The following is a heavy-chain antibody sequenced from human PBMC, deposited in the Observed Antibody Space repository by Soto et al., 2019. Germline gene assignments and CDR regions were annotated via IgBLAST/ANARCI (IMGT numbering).Heavy chain of an antibody. J-gene: IGHJ4*02. CDR3: ARGEPRYYSY. Sequence: QVQLVESGGGVVQPGRSLRLSCTVSGFSLDGFAMNWVRQAPGKGLEWVAIISYDGDNKYFADSVKGRFTISKDSLKKTVYLQMDSLRPDDTDTYYCARGEPRYYSYRGQGTLVIVSS. D-gene: IGHD3-9*01. CDR2: ISYDGDNK. V-gene: IGHV3-30-3*01. CDR1: GFSLDGFA.